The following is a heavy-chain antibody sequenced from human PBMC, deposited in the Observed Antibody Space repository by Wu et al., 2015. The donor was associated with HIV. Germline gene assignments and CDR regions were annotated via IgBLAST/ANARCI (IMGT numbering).Heavy chain of an antibody. CDR2: INPNSGGT. J-gene: IGHJ5*02. CDR3: ARGIVVVPTAP. V-gene: IGHV1-2*02. Sequence: QVQLVQSGAEVKKPGASVKVSCRTSGYTFTDYYMHWVRQAPGQGLEWMGWINPNSGGTNYARKFQGRVTMTGDTSINTSYMELSRLRSDDTAVYYCARGIVVVPTAPWGQGPWSPSPQ. CDR1: GYTFTDYY. D-gene: IGHD2-2*01.